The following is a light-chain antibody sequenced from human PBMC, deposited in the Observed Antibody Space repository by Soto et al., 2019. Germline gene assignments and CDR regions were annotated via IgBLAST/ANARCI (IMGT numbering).Light chain of an antibody. CDR1: QTISSY. J-gene: IGKJ1*01. CDR2: AAS. CDR3: QQSGASQWT. V-gene: IGKV1-39*01. Sequence: EIQMTQKPCSRSASGERGDTSARRASQTISSYLNWYQHKPGKAPKLLIYAASSLQSGVPSRFSGSGSGTDFTLTISSLQPEDFAVYYCQQSGASQWTFGQGTKVDIK.